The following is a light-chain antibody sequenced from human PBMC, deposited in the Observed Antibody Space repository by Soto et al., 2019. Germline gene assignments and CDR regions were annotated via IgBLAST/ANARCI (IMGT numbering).Light chain of an antibody. V-gene: IGKV1-39*01. CDR3: QESYDATLT. J-gene: IGKJ4*01. CDR1: QNIGTF. Sequence: DIQLTQSPSSLSASVGDRVTLTCRASQNIGTFLAWYKQRPGRVPHILIYSASTLQSGVPSRFSRIGSGTDFTLTINGLQPEDVAIYYCQESYDATLTFGGVTKVEI. CDR2: SAS.